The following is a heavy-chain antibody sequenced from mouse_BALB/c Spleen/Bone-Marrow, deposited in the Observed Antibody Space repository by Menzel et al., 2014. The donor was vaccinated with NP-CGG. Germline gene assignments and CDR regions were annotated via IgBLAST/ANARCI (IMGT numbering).Heavy chain of an antibody. CDR2: ICPGDGST. CDR1: GYTFTSYY. Sequence: VQLQQSGPELVKPGASVKMSCKASGYTFTSYYIHWVKQRPGQGLEWIGWICPGDGSTKYNEKFKGKTTLTADKSSSTAYTLLSSLTSEDSAIYFCARGGGMDYWGQGTSVTVSS. V-gene: IGHV1S56*01. CDR3: ARGGGMDY. J-gene: IGHJ4*01.